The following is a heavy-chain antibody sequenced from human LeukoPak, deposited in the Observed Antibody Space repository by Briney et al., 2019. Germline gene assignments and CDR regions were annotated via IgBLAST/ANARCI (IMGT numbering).Heavy chain of an antibody. Sequence: PGRSLRLSSAASGFTFSSYWMSWVRHAPGKGLEWVANIKQDGSEKYYVDSVKGRFTIARDNAKNSLYLQMNSLRAEDTAVYYCARDMTPKYYYDSSGYYGEGDYWGQGTLVTVSS. V-gene: IGHV3-7*01. J-gene: IGHJ4*02. CDR3: ARDMTPKYYYDSSGYYGEGDY. D-gene: IGHD3-22*01. CDR1: GFTFSSYW. CDR2: IKQDGSEK.